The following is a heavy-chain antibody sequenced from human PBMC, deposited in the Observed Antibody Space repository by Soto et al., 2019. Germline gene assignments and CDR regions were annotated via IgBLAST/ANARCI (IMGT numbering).Heavy chain of an antibody. D-gene: IGHD3-22*01. CDR3: ARDNSNYYDSSGYYIDASDI. CDR2: IYYSGST. V-gene: IGHV4-30-4*01. J-gene: IGHJ3*02. CDR1: GGSISSGDYY. Sequence: SETLSLTCTVSGGSISSGDYYWSWIRQPPGKGLEWIGYIYYSGSTYYNPSLKSRVTISVDTSKNQFSLKLSSVTAADTAVYYCARDNSNYYDSSGYYIDASDIWGQGTMVTVSS.